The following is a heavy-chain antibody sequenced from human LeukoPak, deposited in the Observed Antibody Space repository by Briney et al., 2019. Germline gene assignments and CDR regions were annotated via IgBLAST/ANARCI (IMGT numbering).Heavy chain of an antibody. CDR2: IYPSDSNT. D-gene: IGHD5-12*01. CDR1: GYTFTTYW. Sequence: GQSLKISCKGSGYTFTTYWIAWARHIPGKGLEWMGIIYPSDSNTRYNPSFEGQVTISADKSISTTYLHWSGLKASDSATYYCARGNVANWFGLWGQGTLVTVSS. J-gene: IGHJ5*02. CDR3: ARGNVANWFGL. V-gene: IGHV5-51*01.